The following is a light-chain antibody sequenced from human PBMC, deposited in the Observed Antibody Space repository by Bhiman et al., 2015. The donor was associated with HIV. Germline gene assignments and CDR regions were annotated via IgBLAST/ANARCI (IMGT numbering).Light chain of an antibody. CDR2: EVT. CDR1: SSDVGLYNS. CDR3: SSHGGDNNFDI. Sequence: QSALTQPASASGSPGQSVTISCTGTSSDVGLYNSVSWYQHHPGKAPKLLIYEVTKRPSGVPDRFSASKSGNTASLTVSGLQADDEADYYCSSHGGDNNFDIFGTGTKVTVL. V-gene: IGLV2-8*01. J-gene: IGLJ1*01.